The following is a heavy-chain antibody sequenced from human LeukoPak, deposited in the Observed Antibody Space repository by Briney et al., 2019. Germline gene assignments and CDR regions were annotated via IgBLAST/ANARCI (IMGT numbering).Heavy chain of an antibody. V-gene: IGHV1-2*02. CDR2: INPNSGVT. Sequence: ASVTVSCKTSAYTFSAHCMHWVRQAPGQGLEWMGYINPNSGVTGYVQKFQGRVTITRDTATSTAYMDLSSLRSDDTAVYYCATDSIGEVTGLGYWGQGTPVTVFS. CDR1: AYTFSAHC. D-gene: IGHD2/OR15-2a*01. J-gene: IGHJ4*02. CDR3: ATDSIGEVTGLGY.